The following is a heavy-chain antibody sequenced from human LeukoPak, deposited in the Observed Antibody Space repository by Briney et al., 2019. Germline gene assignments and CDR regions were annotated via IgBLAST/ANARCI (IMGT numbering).Heavy chain of an antibody. CDR1: GFTFSRYW. D-gene: IGHD3-10*01. CDR2: IKEDGSVK. Sequence: EAGGSLILSCAASGFTFSRYWMSWVRQAPGKGLEWVANIKEDGSVKYYVESVKGRFTISRDNAKNSLYLQMNSLRAEDTAVYYCAASITMFDYWGQGTLVTVSP. J-gene: IGHJ4*02. V-gene: IGHV3-7*02. CDR3: AASITMFDY.